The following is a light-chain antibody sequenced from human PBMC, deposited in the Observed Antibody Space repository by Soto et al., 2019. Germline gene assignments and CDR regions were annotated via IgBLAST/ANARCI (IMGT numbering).Light chain of an antibody. CDR1: GSNIGAGYD. CDR2: GNS. Sequence: QSVLTQPPSVSGAPGQRVTISCTGSGSNIGAGYDVHWYQQLPGTAPKLLIYGNSNRPSEVPDRFSGSKSGTSASLAITGLQAEDEADYYCQSYDSSLSGYVFGTGTKVTVL. V-gene: IGLV1-40*01. J-gene: IGLJ1*01. CDR3: QSYDSSLSGYV.